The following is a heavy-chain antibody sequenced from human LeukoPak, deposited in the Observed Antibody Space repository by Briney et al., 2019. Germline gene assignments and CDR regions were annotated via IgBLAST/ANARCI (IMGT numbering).Heavy chain of an antibody. J-gene: IGHJ4*02. D-gene: IGHD3-10*01. CDR3: ARDRVYYYGSGSHFDY. CDR1: GYTFTSYG. Sequence: GASVKVSCKASGYTFTSYGISWVRQAPGQGLEWMGWINPNSGGTNYAQKFQGRVTMTRDTSISTAYMELSRLRSDDTAVYYCARDRVYYYGSGSHFDYWGQGTLVTVSS. V-gene: IGHV1-2*02. CDR2: INPNSGGT.